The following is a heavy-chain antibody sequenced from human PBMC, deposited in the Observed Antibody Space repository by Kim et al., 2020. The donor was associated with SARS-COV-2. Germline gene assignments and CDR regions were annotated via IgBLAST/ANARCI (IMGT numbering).Heavy chain of an antibody. J-gene: IGHJ5*02. D-gene: IGHD3-10*01. CDR1: GGSISSSSYY. CDR2: IYYSGST. Sequence: SETLSLTCTVSGGSISSSSYYWGWIRQPPGEGLEWIGSIYYSGSTYYNPSLQSRVTISVDTSKNQFSLKLSSVTAADTAVYYCARDHLLWFGELLLRCWFDPWGQGTLVTVSS. CDR3: ARDHLLWFGELLLRCWFDP. V-gene: IGHV4-39*07.